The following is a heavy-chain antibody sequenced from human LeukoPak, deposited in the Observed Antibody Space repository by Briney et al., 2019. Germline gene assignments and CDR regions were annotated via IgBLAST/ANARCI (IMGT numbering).Heavy chain of an antibody. Sequence: GGSLRLSCAASGFTFSSYAMHWVRQAPGKGLEWVAVISYDGSNKYYADSVKGRFTISRDNSKNTLYLQMNSLRAEDTAVYYCAREELGIGAFDIWGQGTMVTVSS. CDR2: ISYDGSNK. CDR1: GFTFSSYA. V-gene: IGHV3-30*04. D-gene: IGHD7-27*01. CDR3: AREELGIGAFDI. J-gene: IGHJ3*02.